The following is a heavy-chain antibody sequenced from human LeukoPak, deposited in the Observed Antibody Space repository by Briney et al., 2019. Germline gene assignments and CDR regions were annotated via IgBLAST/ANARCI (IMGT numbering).Heavy chain of an antibody. V-gene: IGHV3-9*01. Sequence: GGSLRLSCAASGFTFDDYAMHWVRQAPGKGLEWVSGISWNSGSIGYADSVKGRFTISRDNAKNSLYLQMNSLRAEDTALYYCAKGRSGYYYFDYWGQGTLVTVSS. J-gene: IGHJ4*02. CDR2: ISWNSGSI. D-gene: IGHD3-22*01. CDR3: AKGRSGYYYFDY. CDR1: GFTFDDYA.